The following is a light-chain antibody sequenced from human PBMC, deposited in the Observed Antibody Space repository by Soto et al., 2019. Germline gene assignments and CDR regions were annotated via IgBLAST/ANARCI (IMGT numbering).Light chain of an antibody. CDR3: LQHKSYTIA. CDR2: DAS. V-gene: IGKV1-17*03. J-gene: IGKJ5*01. Sequence: DIQMTLSASAMSAYVGDSVPITCLAIQGISNYLAWFQQKPGKVPKRLIYDASSLQTGVPSRFSGSGSGTEFTLTISSLQPEDFATYYCLQHKSYTIAFGQGTKLDIK. CDR1: QGISNY.